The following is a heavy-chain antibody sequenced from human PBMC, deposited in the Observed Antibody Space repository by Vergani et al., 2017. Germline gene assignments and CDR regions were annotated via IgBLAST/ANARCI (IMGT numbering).Heavy chain of an antibody. CDR1: GFTFSSYA. J-gene: IGHJ4*02. V-gene: IGHV3-23*01. CDR3: AKGHNEVDDTPYFDY. CDR2: ISGSGCST. D-gene: IGHD3-22*01. Sequence: EVQLLESGGGLVQPGGSLRLSCAASGFTFSSYAMSWVRQAPGKGLEWVSAISGSGCSTYYADSVNGRFTIARDNSKNTLYLQMNSLRAEDTAVYYCAKGHNEVDDTPYFDYWGQGTLVTVSS.